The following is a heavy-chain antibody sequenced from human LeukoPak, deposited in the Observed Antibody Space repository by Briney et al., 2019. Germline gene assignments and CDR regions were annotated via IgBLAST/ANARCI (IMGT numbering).Heavy chain of an antibody. Sequence: GGSLRLSCAASGFTFDDYGMSWVRQAPGKGLEWVSGINWNGGSTGYADSVKGRFTISRDNAKNSLYLQMNSLRAEDTALYHCARGGPYSSGWTPKYYFDYWGQGTLVTASS. V-gene: IGHV3-20*01. D-gene: IGHD6-19*01. CDR3: ARGGPYSSGWTPKYYFDY. CDR2: INWNGGST. J-gene: IGHJ4*02. CDR1: GFTFDDYG.